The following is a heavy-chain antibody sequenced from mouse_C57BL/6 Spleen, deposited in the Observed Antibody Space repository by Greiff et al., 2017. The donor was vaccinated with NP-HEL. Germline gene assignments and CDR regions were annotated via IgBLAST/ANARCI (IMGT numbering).Heavy chain of an antibody. CDR1: GFSLTSYG. CDR3: ARSYDYDVNWYFDV. J-gene: IGHJ1*03. CDR2: IWSGGST. V-gene: IGHV2-2*01. D-gene: IGHD2-4*01. Sequence: VQLQQSGPGLVQPSQSLSITCTVSGFSLTSYGVHWVRQSPGKGLEWLGVIWSGGSTDYNAAFISRLCISKDNSKRQVFFKMNSRQADDTAIYYCARSYDYDVNWYFDVWGTGTTVTVSS.